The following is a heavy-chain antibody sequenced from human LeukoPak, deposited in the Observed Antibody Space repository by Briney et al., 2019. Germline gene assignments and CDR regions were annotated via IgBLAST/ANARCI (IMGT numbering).Heavy chain of an antibody. CDR1: GFTFSSYG. CDR3: AKITFGGVHDRR. V-gene: IGHV3-30*18. Sequence: GGSLRLSCTASGFTFSSYGMHWARQAPGKGLEWVAVISYDGSNKYYADSVRGRFTISRDNSKNTLYLQMNSLRAEDTAVYYCAKITFGGVHDRRWGQGTLVTVSS. D-gene: IGHD3-16*01. CDR2: ISYDGSNK. J-gene: IGHJ4*02.